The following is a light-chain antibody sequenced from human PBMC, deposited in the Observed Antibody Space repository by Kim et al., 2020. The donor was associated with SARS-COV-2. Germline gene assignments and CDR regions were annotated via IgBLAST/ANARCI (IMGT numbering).Light chain of an antibody. CDR2: GAS. CDR1: QSVSSSY. CDR3: QQYGSSPGT. V-gene: IGKV3-20*01. Sequence: CRGERAPASCRAGQSVSSSYLAWYQQKPGQAPRLLICGASSRATGIPDRFSGSGSGTDFTLTISRLEPEDFAVYYCQQYGSSPGTFGQGTKVDIK. J-gene: IGKJ1*01.